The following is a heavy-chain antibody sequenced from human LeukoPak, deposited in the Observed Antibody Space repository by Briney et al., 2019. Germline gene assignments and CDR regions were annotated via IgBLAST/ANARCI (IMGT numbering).Heavy chain of an antibody. Sequence: SVKVSCKASGGTFSSYAISWVRQAPGQGLEWMGGIIPIFGTANYAQKFQGRVTITADESTSTAYMALSSLRSEDTAVYYCARAPIFILGIAAPEGYYFDYWGQGTLVTVSS. J-gene: IGHJ4*02. CDR2: IIPIFGTA. CDR3: ARAPIFILGIAAPEGYYFDY. V-gene: IGHV1-69*13. CDR1: GGTFSSYA. D-gene: IGHD6-13*01.